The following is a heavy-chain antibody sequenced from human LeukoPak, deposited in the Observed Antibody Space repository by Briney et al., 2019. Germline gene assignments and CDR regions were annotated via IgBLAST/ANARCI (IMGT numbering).Heavy chain of an antibody. CDR2: IKPDGSEK. CDR1: GLIFSKYW. J-gene: IGHJ4*02. CDR3: ARDASALY. Sequence: EGSLRLSCAASGLIFSKYWMTWVRQAPGKGLEWVASIKPDGSEKYYLDSVKGRFTISRDNARDSLYLQMNSLRDDDTSVYFCARDASALYWGRGTLVTVSS. D-gene: IGHD6-19*01. V-gene: IGHV3-7*01.